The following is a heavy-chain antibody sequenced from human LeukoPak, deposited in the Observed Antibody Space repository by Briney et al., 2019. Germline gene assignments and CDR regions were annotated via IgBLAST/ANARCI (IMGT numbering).Heavy chain of an antibody. J-gene: IGHJ4*02. CDR3: ARGRGYSYALSDDY. V-gene: IGHV1-8*01. Sequence: ASVKVSFKASGYTFTSYDINWVRQATGQGLEWMGWMNPNSGNTGYAQKFQGRVTMTRNTSISTAYMELSSLRSEDTAVYYCARGRGYSYALSDDYWGQGSLVTVSS. CDR2: MNPNSGNT. D-gene: IGHD5-18*01. CDR1: GYTFTSYD.